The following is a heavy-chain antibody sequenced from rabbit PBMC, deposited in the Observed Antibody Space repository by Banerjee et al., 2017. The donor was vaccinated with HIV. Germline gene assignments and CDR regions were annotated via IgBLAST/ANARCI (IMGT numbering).Heavy chain of an antibody. CDR2: IYTGSSGST. Sequence: QSLEESGGDLVKPGASLTLTCTASGFSFSSGYDMCWVRQAPGKGLEWIACIYTGSSGSTSYASWAKGRFTISSHNAQNTLYLQLNSLTAADTATYFCARDRYSYDDYGDPISSTRLDLRGPGPSSPS. CDR3: ARDRYSYDDYGDPISSTRLDL. J-gene: IGHJ3*01. V-gene: IGHV1S40*01. CDR1: GFSFSSGYD. D-gene: IGHD2-1*01.